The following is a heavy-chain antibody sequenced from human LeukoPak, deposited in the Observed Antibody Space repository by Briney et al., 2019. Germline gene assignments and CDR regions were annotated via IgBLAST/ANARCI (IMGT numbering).Heavy chain of an antibody. CDR2: INPSGGST. J-gene: IGHJ5*02. D-gene: IGHD3-22*01. CDR3: ASSSSGSNWFDP. V-gene: IGHV1-46*01. CDR1: GYTFTSYY. Sequence: ASVKVSCKASGYTFTSYYMHWVRQAPGQGLEWMGMINPSGGSTSYAQKFQGRVTMTRDTSTSTVYMELSSLRSEDTAVYYCASSSSGSNWFDPWGQGTLVTVSS.